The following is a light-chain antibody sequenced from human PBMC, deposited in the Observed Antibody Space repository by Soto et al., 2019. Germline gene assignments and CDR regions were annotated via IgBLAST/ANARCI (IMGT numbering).Light chain of an antibody. J-gene: IGKJ4*01. CDR3: QQRSRWPLT. CDR2: DAS. V-gene: IGKV3-11*01. Sequence: EIGLTQSPATLSLSPGERATLSCRASQSLNIYLAWYQQKPGQSPRLLIYDASDRATGVPARFSGSGSGTDFTLTISSLEPEDFAVYYCQQRSRWPLTFGGGTKVEIK. CDR1: QSLNIY.